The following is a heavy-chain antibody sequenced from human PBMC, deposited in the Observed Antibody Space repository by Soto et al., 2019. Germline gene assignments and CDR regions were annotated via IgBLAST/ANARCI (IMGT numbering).Heavy chain of an antibody. CDR1: GYTFTSYY. CDR2: INPSGGST. J-gene: IGHJ5*02. Sequence: SVKVSCKASGYTFTSYYMHWVRQAPGQGLEGMGIINPSGGSTSYAQKFQGRVTMTRDTSTSTVYMALSRLSSEETAVYSCARDRALVVTPAIREANWFVPWGQGTLVTVSS. V-gene: IGHV1-46*01. D-gene: IGHD2-2*01. CDR3: ARDRALVVTPAIREANWFVP.